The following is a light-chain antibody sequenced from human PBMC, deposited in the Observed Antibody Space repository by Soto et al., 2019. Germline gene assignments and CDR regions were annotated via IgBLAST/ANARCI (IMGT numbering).Light chain of an antibody. CDR1: TASIGNNY. CDR3: GSWDSSLSAYV. J-gene: IGLJ1*01. V-gene: IGLV1-51*01. Sequence: QSVLTQPPSVSAAPGQKVAISCSGRTASIGNNYVSWYQQLPGRAPKLLIYDNNKRPSGIPDRFSGSKSGTSATLGITGLQTGDEADYYCGSWDSSLSAYVFGTGTKVTVL. CDR2: DNN.